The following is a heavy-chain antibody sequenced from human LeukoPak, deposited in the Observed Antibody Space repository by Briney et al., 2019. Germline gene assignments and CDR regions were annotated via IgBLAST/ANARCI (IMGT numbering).Heavy chain of an antibody. V-gene: IGHV1-8*01. D-gene: IGHD4-11*01. J-gene: IGHJ4*02. Sequence: GGSGDAYSKASGFTFHRYYINWVRPATGQGDEWMGWMKPNSGTTGYAQKFQGRVTMSRNTSISTAYMELSSLRSEDTAVYYCARGGLQSFDYWGQGTLVTVSS. CDR2: MKPNSGTT. CDR3: ARGGLQSFDY. CDR1: GFTFHRYY.